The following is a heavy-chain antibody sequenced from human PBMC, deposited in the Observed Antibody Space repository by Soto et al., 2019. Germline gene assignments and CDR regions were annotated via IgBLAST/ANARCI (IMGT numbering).Heavy chain of an antibody. CDR3: ARDDSGDDFDL. V-gene: IGHV4-4*02. J-gene: IGHJ2*01. CDR2: IYRSGTT. CDR1: GGSISSTNW. Sequence: QVQLQESGPGLVEPSGTLSLTCVVSGGSISSTNWWSWVRQPPGKGLEWIGEIYRSGTTNYNPSLKSRVTISVDKSKNQFSLKLSPVTAADTAVYYCARDDSGDDFDLWGRGTLVTVSS. D-gene: IGHD4-17*01.